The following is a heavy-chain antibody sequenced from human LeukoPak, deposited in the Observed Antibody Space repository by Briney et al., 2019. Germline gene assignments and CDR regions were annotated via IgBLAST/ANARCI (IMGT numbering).Heavy chain of an antibody. CDR1: GFTFSTYA. CDR2: IWYDGSSK. V-gene: IGHV3-33*01. D-gene: IGHD1-26*01. J-gene: IGHJ4*02. CDR3: ARDQGGTYYFAY. Sequence: PGRSLRLSCAASGFTFSTYAMHWVRQAPGKGLEGVAVIWYDGSSKYYTDSVKGRFTISRDNSKSTLYLQMNSLRAEDTAVYYCARDQGGTYYFAYWGQGTLVTVSS.